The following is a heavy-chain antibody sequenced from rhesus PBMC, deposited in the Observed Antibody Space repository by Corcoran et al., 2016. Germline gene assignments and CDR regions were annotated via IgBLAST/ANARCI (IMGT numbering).Heavy chain of an antibody. V-gene: IGHV4-173*01. J-gene: IGHJ4*01. CDR2: IAGSGGST. CDR1: GGSISSNY. CDR3: ARDGYSSWSGQYYFDY. Sequence: QLQLQESGPGLVKPSETLSLTCAVSGGSISSNYWSWIRQPPGKGLGWIGRIAGSGGSTHDHPSLKRRVTISTDTSKNQFSLRLSSVAAADTAVYYCARDGYSSWSGQYYFDYWGQGVLVTVSS. D-gene: IGHD6-13*01.